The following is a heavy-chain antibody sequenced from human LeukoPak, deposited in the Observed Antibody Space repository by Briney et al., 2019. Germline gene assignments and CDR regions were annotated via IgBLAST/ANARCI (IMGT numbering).Heavy chain of an antibody. Sequence: PGGSPRLSCAASGFTFSDYYMSWIRQAPGKGLEWVSYIGSSGSTIYYADSVKGRFTISRDNAKNSLYLQMNSLRAEDTAVYYCARDYYYDSSGYYPNWGQGTLVTVSS. D-gene: IGHD3-22*01. V-gene: IGHV3-11*01. CDR3: ARDYYYDSSGYYPN. J-gene: IGHJ4*02. CDR2: IGSSGSTI. CDR1: GFTFSDYY.